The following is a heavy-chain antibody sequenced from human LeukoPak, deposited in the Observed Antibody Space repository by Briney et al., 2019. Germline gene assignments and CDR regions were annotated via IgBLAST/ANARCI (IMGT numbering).Heavy chain of an antibody. CDR3: ARDGVAYCGGDCYSSDAFDI. D-gene: IGHD2-21*02. J-gene: IGHJ3*02. CDR1: GGTFSSYA. Sequence: GASVKVSCKASGGTFSSYAISWVRQAPGQGLEWMGWISAYNGNTNYAQKLQGRVTMTTDTSTSTAYMELRSLRSDDTAVYYCARDGVAYCGGDCYSSDAFDIWGQGTMVTVSS. CDR2: ISAYNGNT. V-gene: IGHV1-18*01.